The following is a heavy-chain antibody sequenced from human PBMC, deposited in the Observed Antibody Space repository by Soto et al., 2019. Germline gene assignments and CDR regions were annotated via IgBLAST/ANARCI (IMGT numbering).Heavy chain of an antibody. CDR1: GGTFSSYA. Sequence: QVQLVQSGAEVKKPGSSVKVSCKASGGTFSSYAISWVRQAPGQGLEWMGGIIPIFGTANYAQKFQGRVTITADESTSTAYMGLSSLRSEDTAVYYWAEGHIVVSYCYYGMDVWGQGTTVTVSS. V-gene: IGHV1-69*12. CDR2: IIPIFGTA. J-gene: IGHJ6*02. CDR3: AEGHIVVSYCYYGMDV. D-gene: IGHD2-21*01.